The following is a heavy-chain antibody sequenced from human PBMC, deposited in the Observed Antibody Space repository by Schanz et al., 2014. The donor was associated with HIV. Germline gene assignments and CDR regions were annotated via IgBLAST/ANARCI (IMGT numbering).Heavy chain of an antibody. CDR2: IIPIFGTE. Sequence: QVQLVQSGAEVKKPGSSVKVFCKASGGTFSTYAISWVRQAPGQGLEWMGGIIPIFGTENYAQKFQGRVTITADESTSTTYMVLSSLRSEDTAMYYCASYYDGSGYQYFDYWGQGTLVTVSS. J-gene: IGHJ4*02. D-gene: IGHD3-22*01. CDR3: ASYYDGSGYQYFDY. CDR1: GGTFSTYA. V-gene: IGHV1-69*01.